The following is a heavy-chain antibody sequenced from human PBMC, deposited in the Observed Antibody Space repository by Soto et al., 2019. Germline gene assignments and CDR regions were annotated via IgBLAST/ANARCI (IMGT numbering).Heavy chain of an antibody. CDR2: IYYSGST. CDR1: GGSISSYY. J-gene: IGHJ6*02. D-gene: IGHD3-10*01. V-gene: IGHV4-59*01. Sequence: PSETLSLTCTVSGGSISSYYWSWIRQPPGKGLEWIGYIYYSGSTNYNPSLKSRVTISVDTSKNQFSLKLSSVTAADTAVYYCARCPVRFVELEFGMDVWGQGTTVTVSS. CDR3: ARCPVRFVELEFGMDV.